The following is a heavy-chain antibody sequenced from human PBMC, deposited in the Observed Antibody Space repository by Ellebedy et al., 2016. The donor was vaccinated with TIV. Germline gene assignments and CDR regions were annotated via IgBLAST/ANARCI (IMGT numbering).Heavy chain of an antibody. CDR3: ARDPYLTYDTSGYYHDGLHM. CDR2: ISSISTYI. J-gene: IGHJ3*02. V-gene: IGHV3-21*01. Sequence: GESLKISCAASGFSFSIYSMNWVRQAPGKGLEWVSTISSISTYIYYAGSVRGRFTISRDNAKNSLHLQMNSLRAEDTAVYYCARDPYLTYDTSGYYHDGLHMWGHGTVVTVSS. D-gene: IGHD3-22*01. CDR1: GFSFSIYS.